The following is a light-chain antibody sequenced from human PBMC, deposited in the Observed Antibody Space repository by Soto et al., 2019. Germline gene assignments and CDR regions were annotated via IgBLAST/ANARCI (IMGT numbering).Light chain of an antibody. J-gene: IGKJ2*01. Sequence: ERVMRQSPATVSVSPGGSATLSCRASQHVSSNFAWYRQKPGQAPTLLIYRASTRATGIPARFSGSGSGTEFTLTISSLQSEDFAVYYCQQYNNWPYTFGQGTKLEIK. CDR2: RAS. V-gene: IGKV3-15*01. CDR1: QHVSSN. CDR3: QQYNNWPYT.